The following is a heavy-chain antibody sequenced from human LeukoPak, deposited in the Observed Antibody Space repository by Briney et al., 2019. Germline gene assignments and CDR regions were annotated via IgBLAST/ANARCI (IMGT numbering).Heavy chain of an antibody. J-gene: IGHJ4*02. Sequence: ASVKVSCKASGYTFTNDGFSWVRQAPGQGLEWLGWITVYNGGTDYAQKLQGRVTMTADKFTKTAYMELRSLRDEDTAVYYCVRDPRTVGTTLPDFWGQGTLVIVSS. CDR3: VRDPRTVGTTLPDF. CDR2: ITVYNGGT. D-gene: IGHD1-26*01. CDR1: GYTFTNDG. V-gene: IGHV1-18*01.